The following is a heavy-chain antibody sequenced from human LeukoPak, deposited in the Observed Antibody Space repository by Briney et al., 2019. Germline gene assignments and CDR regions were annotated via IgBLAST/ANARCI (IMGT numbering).Heavy chain of an antibody. Sequence: SETLSLTCVVYGESFSGYYWTWIRQPPGKGLEWIGEIIDTGSTKYNASLKSRVTISVDTSKNQFSLKLSSVTAADTAVYYCARAPRIAAAMKTRYYYYMDVWGKGTTVTISS. CDR2: IIDTGST. J-gene: IGHJ6*03. CDR1: GESFSGYY. D-gene: IGHD6-13*01. CDR3: ARAPRIAAAMKTRYYYYMDV. V-gene: IGHV4-34*12.